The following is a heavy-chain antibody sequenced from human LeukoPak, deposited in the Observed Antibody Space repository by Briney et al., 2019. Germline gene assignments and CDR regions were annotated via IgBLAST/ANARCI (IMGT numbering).Heavy chain of an antibody. CDR2: IWYDGSNK. CDR3: ARHGATFDY. D-gene: IGHD3-10*01. Sequence: RAGGSLRLSCAASGFTFSSYGMHWVRQAPGKGLEWAAVIWYDGSNKYYADSVKGRFTISRDNSKNTLYLQMNSLRAEDTAVYYCARHGATFDYWGQGTLVTVSS. CDR1: GFTFSSYG. J-gene: IGHJ4*02. V-gene: IGHV3-33*01.